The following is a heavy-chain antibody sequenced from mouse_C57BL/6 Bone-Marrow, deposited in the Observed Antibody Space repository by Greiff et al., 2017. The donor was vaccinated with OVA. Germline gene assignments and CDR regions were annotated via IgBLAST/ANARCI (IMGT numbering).Heavy chain of an antibody. D-gene: IGHD2-4*01. CDR3: ARGGIYYDPAWFAY. J-gene: IGHJ3*01. CDR2: ISDGGSYT. CDR1: GFTFSSYA. V-gene: IGHV5-4*01. Sequence: EVQGVESGGGLVKPGGSLKLSCAASGFTFSSYAMSWVRQTPEKRLEWVATISDGGSYTYYPDNVKGRFTISRDNAKNNLYLQMSHLKSEDTAMYYCARGGIYYDPAWFAYWGQGTLVTVSA.